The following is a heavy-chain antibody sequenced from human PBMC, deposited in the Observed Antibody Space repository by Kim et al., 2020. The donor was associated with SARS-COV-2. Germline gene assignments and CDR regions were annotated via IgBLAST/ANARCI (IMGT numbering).Heavy chain of an antibody. V-gene: IGHV3-21*01. J-gene: IGHJ6*02. Sequence: GGSLRLSCAASGFTFSSYSMNWVRQAPGKGLEWVSSISSSSSYIYYADSVKGRFTISRDNAKNSLYLQMNSLRAEDTAVYYCARDHGRPYGWFGEPGGMDVWGQGTTVTVSS. CDR2: ISSSSSYI. CDR3: ARDHGRPYGWFGEPGGMDV. D-gene: IGHD3-10*01. CDR1: GFTFSSYS.